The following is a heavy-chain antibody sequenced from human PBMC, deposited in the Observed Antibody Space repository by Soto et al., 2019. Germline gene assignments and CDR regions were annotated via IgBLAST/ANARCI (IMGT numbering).Heavy chain of an antibody. J-gene: IGHJ6*02. D-gene: IGHD3-10*01. CDR3: ARGQYYSSGSAATSYFYFCIDV. CDR1: GRSFSSDG. Sequence: GASVKVSCKASGRSFSSDGVSGVRQAPGQGLEWMGGIIPVFGNTKYVQRFQGRLTITADKSTSTVYMEMSSLSSEDTAVYFCARGQYYSSGSAATSYFYFCIDVWGQGTTVTVSS. CDR2: IIPVFGNT. V-gene: IGHV1-69*06.